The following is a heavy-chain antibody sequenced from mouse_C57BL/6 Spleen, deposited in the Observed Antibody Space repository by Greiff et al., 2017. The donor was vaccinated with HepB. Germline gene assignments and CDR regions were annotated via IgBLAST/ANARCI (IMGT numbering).Heavy chain of an antibody. CDR1: GYTFTDYY. J-gene: IGHJ2*01. Sequence: EVQLQQSGPELVKPGASVKISCKASGYTFTDYYMNWVKQSHGKSLEWIGDINPNNGGTSYNQKFKGKATLTVDKSSSTAYMELRSLTSEDSAVYYCARFGGNYLYYFDYWGQGTTLTVSS. CDR2: INPNNGGT. V-gene: IGHV1-26*01. D-gene: IGHD2-1*01. CDR3: ARFGGNYLYYFDY.